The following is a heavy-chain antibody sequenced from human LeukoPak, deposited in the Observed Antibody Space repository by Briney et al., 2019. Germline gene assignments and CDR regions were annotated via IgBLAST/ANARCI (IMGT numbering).Heavy chain of an antibody. CDR1: GFTFSTYA. V-gene: IGHV3-30*14. D-gene: IGHD1/OR15-1a*01. CDR2: ISYDGNNK. Sequence: PGGSLRLSCAASGFTFSTYAIHWVRQAPGKGLEWVAVISYDGNNKYYADSVKGRFTISRDNSKNTLYLQMNSLRADDTAVYYCAREAVMPVAPVKIGTSDRPLYEYYGLDVWGQGTTVTVS. J-gene: IGHJ6*02. CDR3: AREAVMPVAPVKIGTSDRPLYEYYGLDV.